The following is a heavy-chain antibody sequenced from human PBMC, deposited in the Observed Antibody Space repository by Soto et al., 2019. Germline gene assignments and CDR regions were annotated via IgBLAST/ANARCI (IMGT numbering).Heavy chain of an antibody. Sequence: PGGSLRLSCAASGFTFSSYWMSWVRQAPGKGLEWVANIKQDGSEKYYVDSVKGRFTISRDNAKNSLYLQMNSLRAEDTAVYYCAREIKDIVVVPAATPDYWGQGTLVTVSS. CDR2: IKQDGSEK. CDR3: AREIKDIVVVPAATPDY. J-gene: IGHJ4*02. D-gene: IGHD2-2*01. CDR1: GFTFSSYW. V-gene: IGHV3-7*01.